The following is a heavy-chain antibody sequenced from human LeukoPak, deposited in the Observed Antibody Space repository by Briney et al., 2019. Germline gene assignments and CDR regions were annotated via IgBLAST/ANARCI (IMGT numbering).Heavy chain of an antibody. D-gene: IGHD3-9*01. J-gene: IGHJ5*02. CDR3: ARDYDILTGPPVPNNWFDP. Sequence: ASVKVSCMSSGYTFTNFYMHWVRQAPGQGLEWMGIINPSGGSTSYAQKFQGRVTMTRDMSTSTVYMELSSLRSEDTAVYYCARDYDILTGPPVPNNWFDPWGQGTLVTVSS. CDR2: INPSGGST. V-gene: IGHV1-46*01. CDR1: GYTFTNFY.